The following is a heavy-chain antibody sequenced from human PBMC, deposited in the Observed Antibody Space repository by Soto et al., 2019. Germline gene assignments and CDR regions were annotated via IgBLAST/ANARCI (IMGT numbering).Heavy chain of an antibody. D-gene: IGHD6-19*01. CDR3: ARVWKQWLANWFGP. Sequence: SETLSLTCTVSGESVTSDSYFWSWIRQPPGKGLEWIGNSYYSGYYSGSTYYNPSLKSRVTISVDTSKNQLPLKLSSVTSADTAVYYCARVWKQWLANWFGPWGQGTLVTVSS. CDR1: GESVTSDSYF. V-gene: IGHV4-61*01. CDR2: SYYSGYYSGST. J-gene: IGHJ5*02.